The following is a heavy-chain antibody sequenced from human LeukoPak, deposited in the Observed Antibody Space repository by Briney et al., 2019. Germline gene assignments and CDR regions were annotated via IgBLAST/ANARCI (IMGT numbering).Heavy chain of an antibody. CDR3: ASAIIYDGDAFDI. V-gene: IGHV4-59*01. CDR1: GGSISSYY. Sequence: SETLSLTCTVSGGSISSYYWSWIRQPPGKGLEWIGYIYYSGSTNYNPSLKSRVTISVDTSKNQFSLKLSSVTAADTAVYYCASAIIYDGDAFDIWGQGTMVTVSS. D-gene: IGHD3-22*01. CDR2: IYYSGST. J-gene: IGHJ3*02.